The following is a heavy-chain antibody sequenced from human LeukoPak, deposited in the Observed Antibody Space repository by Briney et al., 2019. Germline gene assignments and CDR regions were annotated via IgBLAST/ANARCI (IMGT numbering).Heavy chain of an antibody. D-gene: IGHD6-13*01. Sequence: PGGSLRLSCAASGFTFSSYWMHWVRQAPGKGLVWVSRINSDGSSTSYADSVKGRFTISRDNAKNTLYLQMNSLRAEDTAVYYCARAAPYSSSWSPADWFDPWGQGTLVTVSS. V-gene: IGHV3-74*01. CDR3: ARAAPYSSSWSPADWFDP. CDR2: INSDGSST. CDR1: GFTFSSYW. J-gene: IGHJ5*02.